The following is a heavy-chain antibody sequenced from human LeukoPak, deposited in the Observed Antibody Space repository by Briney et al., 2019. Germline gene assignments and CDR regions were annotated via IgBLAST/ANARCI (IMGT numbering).Heavy chain of an antibody. D-gene: IGHD3-9*01. Sequence: GGSLRLSCAASGFIVSGDFMSWVRQAPGKGLEWVSVIYSDGSTYYADSVKGRFTISRDNSKNTLYLQMNSLRAEDTAVYYCATSITIFDYGMDVWGQGTTVTVSS. CDR2: IYSDGST. V-gene: IGHV3-53*01. J-gene: IGHJ6*02. CDR3: ATSITIFDYGMDV. CDR1: GFIVSGDF.